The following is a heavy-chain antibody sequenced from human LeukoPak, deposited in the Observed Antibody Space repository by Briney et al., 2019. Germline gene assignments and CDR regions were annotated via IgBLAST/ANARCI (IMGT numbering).Heavy chain of an antibody. V-gene: IGHV3-11*01. Sequence: GGSLRLSCAASGFTFSDYYMSWIRQAPGKGLEWVSYISSSGSTIYYADSVKGRFTISRDNAKNSLYLQMNSLRAEDTAVHYCARAALLFYGSGSYGDYFDYWGQGTLVTVSS. D-gene: IGHD3-10*01. J-gene: IGHJ4*02. CDR1: GFTFSDYY. CDR3: ARAALLFYGSGSYGDYFDY. CDR2: ISSSGSTI.